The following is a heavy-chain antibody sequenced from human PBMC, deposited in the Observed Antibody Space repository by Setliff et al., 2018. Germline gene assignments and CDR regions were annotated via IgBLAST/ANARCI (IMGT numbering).Heavy chain of an antibody. CDR2: ISHSGST. CDR1: GSSISNDYY. J-gene: IGHJ6*03. CDR3: ARDLRGVGYMDV. D-gene: IGHD3-10*01. V-gene: IGHV4-38-2*02. Sequence: SETLSLTCGVSGSSISNDYYWGWIRQPPGRGLEWIRIISHSGSTDYNPSLKSRVTISLDKSRNQFSLHLNSVTASDTAVYYCARDLRGVGYMDVWGKGATVTVSS.